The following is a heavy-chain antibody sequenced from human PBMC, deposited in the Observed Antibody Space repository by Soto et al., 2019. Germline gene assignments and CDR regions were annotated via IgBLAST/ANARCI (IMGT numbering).Heavy chain of an antibody. Sequence: SETLSLTCTVSGGSISSSSHYWGWIRQPPGKGLEWIGSIYFSGSTYYNPSLKSRVTISVDTSKNQFSLKLSSVTAADTAVYFCARDVRGVLDSWGQGTLVTVSS. J-gene: IGHJ4*02. CDR1: GGSISSSSHY. D-gene: IGHD3-10*02. CDR3: ARDVRGVLDS. CDR2: IYFSGST. V-gene: IGHV4-39*01.